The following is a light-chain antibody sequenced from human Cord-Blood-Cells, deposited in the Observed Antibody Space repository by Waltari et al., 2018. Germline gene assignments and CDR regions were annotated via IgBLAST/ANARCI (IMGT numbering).Light chain of an antibody. CDR3: QQYYSTP. Sequence: DIVMTQSPDSLAVSLCERATINCKSRQSVLYSSNNKNYLAWYQQKPGQPPKLLIYWASTRESGVPDRFSGSGSGTDFTLTISSLQAEDVAVYYCQQYYSTPFGQGTRLEIK. CDR1: QSVLYSSNNKNY. J-gene: IGKJ5*01. CDR2: WAS. V-gene: IGKV4-1*01.